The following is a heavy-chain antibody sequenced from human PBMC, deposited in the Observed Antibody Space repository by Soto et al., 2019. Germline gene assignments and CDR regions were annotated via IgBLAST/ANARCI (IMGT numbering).Heavy chain of an antibody. CDR1: GGSISSYY. CDR3: ASRRGGSSSSDF. CDR2: IYYSGST. J-gene: IGHJ4*02. Sequence: PSETLSLTCTVSGGSISSYYWSWIRQPPGKGLEWIGYIYYSGSTNYNPSLKSRVTISVDTSKNQFSLKLSSVTAADTAVYYCASRRGGSSSSDFLGQGTLVTLSS. V-gene: IGHV4-59*08. D-gene: IGHD6-13*01.